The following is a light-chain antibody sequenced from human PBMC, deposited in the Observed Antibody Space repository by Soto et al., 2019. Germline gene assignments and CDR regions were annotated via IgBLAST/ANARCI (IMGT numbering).Light chain of an antibody. V-gene: IGKV1-39*01. J-gene: IGKJ3*01. CDR2: AAS. Sequence: DIQMTQSPSSLSASVGDRVAITCRASQTISSYLNWFQQKPGKAPKLLIYAASDLQSGVPSRFRGTGSGTDFTLTISSLQPEDSATYYCQQSYNAPFTFGPGTKVDI. CDR1: QTISSY. CDR3: QQSYNAPFT.